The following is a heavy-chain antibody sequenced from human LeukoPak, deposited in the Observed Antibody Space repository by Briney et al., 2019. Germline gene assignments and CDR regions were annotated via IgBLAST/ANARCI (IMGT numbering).Heavy chain of an antibody. CDR2: ISGSGGST. J-gene: IGHJ6*02. Sequence: PGGSLRLSRAASGFTFSSYAMSWVRQAPGKGLEWVSAISGSGGSTYYADSVKGRFTISRDNSKNTLYLQMNSLRAEDTAVYFCARDRVEVTTSMLGGVKRTVTDYYGMDVWGQGTTVTVSS. D-gene: IGHD3-16*01. CDR1: GFTFSSYA. CDR3: ARDRVEVTTSMLGGVKRTVTDYYGMDV. V-gene: IGHV3-23*01.